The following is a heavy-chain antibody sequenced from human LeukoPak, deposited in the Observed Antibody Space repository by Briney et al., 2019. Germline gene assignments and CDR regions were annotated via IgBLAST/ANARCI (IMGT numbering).Heavy chain of an antibody. D-gene: IGHD2-15*01. Sequence: GGSLRLSCAASGFTVSTDHMSWVRQAPGKGLEWVSLIYSADSTYYADSVKGRFTISRDNSKNMLYLQMNSLRAEDTAVYYCARNTLLRDWGQGTLVTVSS. CDR3: ARNTLLRD. CDR2: IYSADST. V-gene: IGHV3-66*01. CDR1: GFTVSTDH. J-gene: IGHJ4*02.